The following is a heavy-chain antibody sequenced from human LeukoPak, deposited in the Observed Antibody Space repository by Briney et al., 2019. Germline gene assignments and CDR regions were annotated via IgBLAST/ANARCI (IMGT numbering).Heavy chain of an antibody. CDR3: ARGGGYCSSTSCLGGSGFDY. V-gene: IGHV3-23*01. CDR1: GFGFSSYA. D-gene: IGHD2-2*01. CDR2: ISGSGYTT. J-gene: IGHJ4*02. Sequence: GGSLRLSCAASGFGFSSYAMSWVRQTPGKGLEWVSGISGSGYTTYYADSVKGRFTISRDNSGNTLYLQMSSLRVEDTAVYYCARGGGYCSSTSCLGGSGFDYWGQGTLVTVSS.